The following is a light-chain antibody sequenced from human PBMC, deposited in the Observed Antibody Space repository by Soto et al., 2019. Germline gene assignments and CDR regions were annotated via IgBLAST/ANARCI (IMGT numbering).Light chain of an antibody. CDR2: DAS. V-gene: IGKV3-15*01. Sequence: EIVMTQSPATLSVSPGERVTLSCRASQSAISNLAWYQQKPGQTPRLLIYDASTRATDIPARFSGSGSGTYFTLTISSLLSEDFAVYYCHQYYKWPLTFGGWTKVEIQ. CDR3: HQYYKWPLT. J-gene: IGKJ4*01. CDR1: QSAISN.